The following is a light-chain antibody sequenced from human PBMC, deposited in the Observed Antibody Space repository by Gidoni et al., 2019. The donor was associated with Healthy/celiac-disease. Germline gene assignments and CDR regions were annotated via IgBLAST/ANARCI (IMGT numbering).Light chain of an antibody. CDR1: SSDVGGYNY. V-gene: IGLV2-8*01. CDR3: SSYAGSNHLEV. Sequence: QSALTQPPSASGSPGQSVTISCTGTSSDVGGYNYVSWYQQHPGKAPKLMIYEVSKRPSGVPDRFSGSKSVNTASLTVSGLQAEDEADYYCSSYAGSNHLEVFGGGTKLTVL. J-gene: IGLJ2*01. CDR2: EVS.